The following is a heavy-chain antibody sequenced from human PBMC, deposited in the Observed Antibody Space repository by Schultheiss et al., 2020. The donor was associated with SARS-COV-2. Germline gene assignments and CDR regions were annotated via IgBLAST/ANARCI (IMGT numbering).Heavy chain of an antibody. V-gene: IGHV4-31*03. CDR3: ARGIGEWAAGILIPRYEGNWFDP. CDR1: GGSIINSSDY. D-gene: IGHD6-13*01. Sequence: SETLSLTCTVSGGSIINSSDYWDWIRQHPGKGLEWIGYIYYSGSTYYNPSLKSRVTISIDTSKNQFSLKLSAVTAADTAVYYCARGIGEWAAGILIPRYEGNWFDPWGQGTLVTVSS. J-gene: IGHJ5*02. CDR2: IYYSGST.